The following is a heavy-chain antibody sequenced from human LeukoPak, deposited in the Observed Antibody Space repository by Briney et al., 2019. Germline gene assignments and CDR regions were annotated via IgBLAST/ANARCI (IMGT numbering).Heavy chain of an antibody. D-gene: IGHD3-22*01. Sequence: GGSLRLSCAASGFTFDDYAMHWVRQAPGKGLEWVSGISWNSGSIGYADSVKGRFTISRDNAKNSLYLQMNSLRAEDTALYYCAKDPTPYYYDSSGGAFDIWGQGTMVTVSS. CDR2: ISWNSGSI. CDR1: GFTFDDYA. CDR3: AKDPTPYYYDSSGGAFDI. J-gene: IGHJ3*02. V-gene: IGHV3-9*01.